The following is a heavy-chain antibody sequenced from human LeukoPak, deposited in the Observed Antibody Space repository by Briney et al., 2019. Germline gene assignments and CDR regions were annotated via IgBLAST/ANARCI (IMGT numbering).Heavy chain of an antibody. CDR1: GGSISSGDYD. CDR2: IYYSGST. D-gene: IGHD2-2*01. CDR3: ARGLASSWFDH. V-gene: IGHV4-30-4*08. Sequence: SETLSLTCTVSGGSISSGDYDWGWIRQARGKGLEWIGYIYYSGSTYDNPSGKSRITITVNKAKNTVSLKLSSVTAADTAVYYCARGLASSWFDHWGQGTLVTVSS. J-gene: IGHJ5*02.